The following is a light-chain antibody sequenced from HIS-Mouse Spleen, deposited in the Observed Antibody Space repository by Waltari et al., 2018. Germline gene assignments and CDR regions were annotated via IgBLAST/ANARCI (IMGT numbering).Light chain of an antibody. J-gene: IGLJ2*01. CDR1: ALPKKY. CDR3: YSTDSSGNHRV. Sequence: SYELTQPPSVSVSPGQTARITCSGDALPKKYAYWYQQKSGQATVLVIYEDSKRPSGIPWRFSGSSSGTMATLTISGAQVEDEADYYCYSTDSSGNHRVFGGGTKLTVL. CDR2: EDS. V-gene: IGLV3-10*01.